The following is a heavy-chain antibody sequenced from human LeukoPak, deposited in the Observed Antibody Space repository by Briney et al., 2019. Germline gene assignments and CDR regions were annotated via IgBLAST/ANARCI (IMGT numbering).Heavy chain of an antibody. CDR2: ISSSSSYI. CDR3: AREYIAARHPLDY. D-gene: IGHD6-6*01. CDR1: GFTFSSYS. Sequence: GGSLRLSCAASGFTFSSYSMNWVRQAPGKGLEWVSSISSSSSYIYYADSVKGRFTISRDNAKNSLYLQMNSLRAEDTAVYYCAREYIAARHPLDYWGQGTLVTVSS. V-gene: IGHV3-21*01. J-gene: IGHJ4*02.